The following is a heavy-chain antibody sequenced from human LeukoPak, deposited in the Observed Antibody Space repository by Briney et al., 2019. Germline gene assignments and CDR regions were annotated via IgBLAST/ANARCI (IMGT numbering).Heavy chain of an antibody. CDR1: GFTFSPYA. J-gene: IGHJ4*02. V-gene: IGHV3-30*18. Sequence: GGSLRLSCAASGFTFSPYAMHWVRQAPGKGLEWVALISNDGSNRYYADSVKGRFTISRDNSKNTLDLQMNSLRAEDTAVYYCAEDGYCISTSCYPNHFDLWGQGTLLTVSS. CDR2: ISNDGSNR. D-gene: IGHD2-2*01. CDR3: AEDGYCISTSCYPNHFDL.